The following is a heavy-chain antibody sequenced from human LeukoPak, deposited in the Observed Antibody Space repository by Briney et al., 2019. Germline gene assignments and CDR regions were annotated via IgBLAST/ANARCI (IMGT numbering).Heavy chain of an antibody. CDR2: IYYSGST. V-gene: IGHV4-59*11. J-gene: IGHJ6*03. CDR3: ARGGDYYYYYMDV. Sequence: SETLSLTCTVSGGSISSHYWSWIRQPPGKRLEWIGYIYYSGSTNYNPSLKGRVTISVDTSKNQFHLKLSSVADTDTSVYSCARGGDYYYYYMDVWGKGTTVTVSS. CDR1: GGSISSHY.